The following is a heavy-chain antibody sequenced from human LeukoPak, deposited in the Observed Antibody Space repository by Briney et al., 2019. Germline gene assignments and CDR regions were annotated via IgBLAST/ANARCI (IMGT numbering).Heavy chain of an antibody. Sequence: ASVKVSCKASGGTFISYAISWMRQAPGQWLEWMGGIIPIFGTANYAQKFQGRVTITADESTSTAYMELSSLKSEDTAVYYCASGYSSDQLPHYYYYGMDVWGQGTTVTVSS. CDR1: GGTFISYA. CDR3: ASGYSSDQLPHYYYYGMDV. CDR2: IIPIFGTA. D-gene: IGHD6-19*01. V-gene: IGHV1-69*13. J-gene: IGHJ6*02.